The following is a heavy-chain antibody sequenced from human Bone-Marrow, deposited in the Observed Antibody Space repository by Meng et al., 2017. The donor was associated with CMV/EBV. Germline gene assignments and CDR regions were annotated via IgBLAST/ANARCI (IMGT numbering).Heavy chain of an antibody. V-gene: IGHV4-30-4*02. J-gene: IGHJ5*02. D-gene: IGHD3-3*01. CDR1: GDCISSGDYC. CDR3: EGVGGSTGVAEWFDP. Sequence: SGDCISSGDYCWCRMRQPPGKGLQRIGYMYSSGSTYYSPARKRRVTISVDTYKNQLSLKLSSVTAADTAVYYCEGVGGSTGVAEWFDPWGQGTLVTVSS. CDR2: MYSSGST.